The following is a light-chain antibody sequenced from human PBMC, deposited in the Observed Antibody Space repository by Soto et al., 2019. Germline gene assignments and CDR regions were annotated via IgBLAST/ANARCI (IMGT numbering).Light chain of an antibody. CDR3: QQYNDWPRGYT. V-gene: IGKV3-15*01. J-gene: IGKJ2*01. Sequence: EIVLTQPPGTLSLSPGERATLSCRASQSVSSNLALYQQKPGQAPRLLFYGASTRATGIPVRFSASGSGTEFTLTISSLQSEDFAVYYCQQYNDWPRGYTFGQGTKVDIK. CDR2: GAS. CDR1: QSVSSN.